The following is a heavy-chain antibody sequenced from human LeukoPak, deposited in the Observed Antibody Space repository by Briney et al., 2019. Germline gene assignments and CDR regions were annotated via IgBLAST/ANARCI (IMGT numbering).Heavy chain of an antibody. CDR1: GYTFTGYY. CDR3: ARGERLLWFGASWFDP. D-gene: IGHD3-10*01. CDR2: INPNSGGT. Sequence: GASVKVSCKASGYTFTGYYMYWVRQAPGQGLEWMGWINPNSGGTNYAQKFQGRVTMTRDTSISTAYMELSRLRSDDTAVYYCARGERLLWFGASWFDPWGQGTLVTVSS. J-gene: IGHJ5*02. V-gene: IGHV1-2*02.